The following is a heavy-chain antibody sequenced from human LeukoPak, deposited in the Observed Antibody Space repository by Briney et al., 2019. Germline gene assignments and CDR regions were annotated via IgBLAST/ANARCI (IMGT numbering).Heavy chain of an antibody. CDR3: TTGAYYYDSSGYTRPLYFDY. CDR1: GFTFSSYS. D-gene: IGHD3-22*01. V-gene: IGHV3-15*01. J-gene: IGHJ4*02. CDR2: IKSKTDGGTT. Sequence: GGSLRLSCAASGFTFSSYSMNWVRQAPGKGLEWVGRIKSKTDGGTTDYAAPVKGRFTISRDDSKNTLYLQMNSLKTEDTAVYYCTTGAYYYDSSGYTRPLYFDYWGQGTLVTVSS.